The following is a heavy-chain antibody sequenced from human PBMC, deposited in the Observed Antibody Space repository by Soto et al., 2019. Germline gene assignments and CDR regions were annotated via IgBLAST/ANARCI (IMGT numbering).Heavy chain of an antibody. J-gene: IGHJ4*02. D-gene: IGHD5-12*01. CDR2: ISAYNGNT. CDR1: GYSFSSYG. V-gene: IGHV1-18*01. Sequence: QVQLVQSGAEVKKPGASVKVSCVASGYSFSSYGISWVRQAPGPGLEWVGWISAYNGNTNYAQRVQGRVTMTTDISTATAYMELRRLRSDDTAVYYCASGGTENGYDYAAEDNWGQGTLVTVSS. CDR3: ASGGTENGYDYAAEDN.